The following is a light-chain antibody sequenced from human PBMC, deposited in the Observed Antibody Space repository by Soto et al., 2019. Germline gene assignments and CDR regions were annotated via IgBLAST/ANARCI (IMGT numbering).Light chain of an antibody. Sequence: ENVLTQSPGTLSLYPGERASLSYRASHTVYNRYLAWYQQKAGQAPRLLIYGASSRATGIPDRFSGSGSGTDFTLTISRLEPKNFAVYYCQRNVSSPRTFGQGTRV. CDR3: QRNVSSPRT. CDR1: HTVYNRY. V-gene: IGKV3-20*01. CDR2: GAS. J-gene: IGKJ1*01.